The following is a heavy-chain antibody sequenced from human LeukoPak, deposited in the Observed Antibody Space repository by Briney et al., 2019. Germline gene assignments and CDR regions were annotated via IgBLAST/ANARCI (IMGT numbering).Heavy chain of an antibody. CDR2: INHSGST. D-gene: IGHD3-10*01. J-gene: IGHJ3*02. Sequence: SETLSLTCAVYGGSFSGYYWSWIRQPPGKGLEWIGEINHSGSTNYNPSLKSRVAISVDTSKNQFSLKLSSVTAADTAVYYCARHRYYYGSGSYYPDIWGQGTMVTVSS. CDR3: ARHRYYYGSGSYYPDI. CDR1: GGSFSGYY. V-gene: IGHV4-34*01.